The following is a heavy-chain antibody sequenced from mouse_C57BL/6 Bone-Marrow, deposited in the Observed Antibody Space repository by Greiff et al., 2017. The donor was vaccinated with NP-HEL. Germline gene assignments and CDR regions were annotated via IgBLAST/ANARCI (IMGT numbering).Heavy chain of an antibody. CDR3: ARKEIFTTVDY. Sequence: VTLKVSGPGILQPSQTLSLTCSFSGFSLSTFGMGVGWIRQPSGMGLEWLAHIWWDDDKYYNPALKSWPIITKDTSKNQVFLKIADVDTADTATYYCARKEIFTTVDYWGQGTTLTVSS. CDR2: IWWDDDK. V-gene: IGHV8-8*01. J-gene: IGHJ2*01. CDR1: GFSLSTFGMG. D-gene: IGHD1-1*01.